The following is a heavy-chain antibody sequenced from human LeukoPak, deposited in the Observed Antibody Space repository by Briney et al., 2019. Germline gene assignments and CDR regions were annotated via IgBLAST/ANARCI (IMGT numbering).Heavy chain of an antibody. Sequence: GGSLRLSCAASGFTVSSNYINWVRQAPGKGLEWVSVIYSGGSTYYADSVKGRFTISRDNSKNTLYIQMNSLRAEDTAVYYCARVQDGYNQRYYYYYMDVWGKGTTVTVSS. D-gene: IGHD5-24*01. CDR1: GFTVSSNY. CDR2: IYSGGST. V-gene: IGHV3-66*01. CDR3: ARVQDGYNQRYYYYYMDV. J-gene: IGHJ6*03.